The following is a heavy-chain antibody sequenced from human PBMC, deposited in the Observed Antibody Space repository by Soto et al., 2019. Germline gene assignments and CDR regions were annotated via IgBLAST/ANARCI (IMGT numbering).Heavy chain of an antibody. V-gene: IGHV3-21*01. Sequence: EVQLVESGGGLVKPGGSLRLSCAASGFTFSSYSMNWVRQAPGKGLEWVSSISSSSSYIYYADSVKGRFTISRDNAKKSLYLPMNSLRAEDTAVYYCASHPRDSSGYWYYFDYWGQGTLVTVSS. D-gene: IGHD3-22*01. CDR1: GFTFSSYS. CDR2: ISSSSSYI. J-gene: IGHJ4*02. CDR3: ASHPRDSSGYWYYFDY.